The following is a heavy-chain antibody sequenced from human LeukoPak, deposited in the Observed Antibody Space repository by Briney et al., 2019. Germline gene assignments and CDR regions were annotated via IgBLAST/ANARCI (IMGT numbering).Heavy chain of an antibody. CDR1: GYTFTGYY. V-gene: IGHV1-2*02. CDR3: ARSTPDIRYFDWLGWFDP. J-gene: IGHJ5*02. D-gene: IGHD3-9*01. Sequence: ASVKVSCKASGYTFTGYYMHWVRQAPGQGLEWMGWINPNSGGTNYAQKFQGRVTMTRDTSISTAYMELSRLRSDDTAVYYCARSTPDIRYFDWLGWFDPWGQGTLVTVSS. CDR2: INPNSGGT.